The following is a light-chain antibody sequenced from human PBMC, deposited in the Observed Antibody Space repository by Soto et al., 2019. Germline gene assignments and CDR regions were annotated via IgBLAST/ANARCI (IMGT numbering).Light chain of an antibody. CDR2: GAS. Sequence: EIVLTQSPGTLSLSPGERATLSCRASQSITSNFLAWYQQKPGQAPRLLIYGASNRATGIPDRFSGSGSERDFTHTINRLEPEDFAVYFCQQYGRSPLMYTFGQGTKVEIK. V-gene: IGKV3-20*01. CDR1: QSITSNF. CDR3: QQYGRSPLMYT. J-gene: IGKJ2*01.